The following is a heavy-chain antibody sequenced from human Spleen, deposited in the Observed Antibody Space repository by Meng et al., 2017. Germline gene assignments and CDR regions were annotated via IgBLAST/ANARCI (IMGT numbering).Heavy chain of an antibody. D-gene: IGHD6-19*01. J-gene: IGHJ4*02. CDR1: GGSISSMDW. CDR2: IYHGGGT. V-gene: IGHV4-4*02. CDR3: ASWIYSCGWQ. Sequence: QVAVPGPGPGLVKPWGPLSLSCLVSGGSISSMDWWSWVRQPPGKGLEWIGEIYHGGGTNYNPSLKRRVTIAIDRSKNQCSLKLSSVTAADTAVYYCASWIYSCGWQWGQGTLVTVSS.